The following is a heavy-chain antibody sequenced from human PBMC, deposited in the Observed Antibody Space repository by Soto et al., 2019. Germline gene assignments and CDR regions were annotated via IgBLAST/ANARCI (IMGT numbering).Heavy chain of an antibody. Sequence: GGSLRLSCAASGFTFSSDAISWVRQAPGKGLEWVSAISGSGGSTYYADSVKGRFTFSRDNSKNTLSLQMNSLRAEDTAVYYCAKDQYSGSPGKPDFWGQGTQVTVSS. D-gene: IGHD1-26*01. CDR2: ISGSGGST. CDR1: GFTFSSDA. CDR3: AKDQYSGSPGKPDF. V-gene: IGHV3-23*01. J-gene: IGHJ4*02.